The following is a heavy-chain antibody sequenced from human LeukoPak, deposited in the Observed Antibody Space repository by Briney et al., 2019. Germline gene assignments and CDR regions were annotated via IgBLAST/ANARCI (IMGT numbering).Heavy chain of an antibody. CDR1: GFTFSDYY. V-gene: IGHV3-11*01. Sequence: PGRSLRVSCAASGFTFSDYYMSWIRQAPGKGLEWVSYISSSGSTIYYADSVKGRFTISRDNAKNSLYLQMNSLRAEDTAVYYCAREPPGEGIAFDIWGQGTMVTVSS. CDR3: AREPPGEGIAFDI. D-gene: IGHD3-16*01. J-gene: IGHJ3*02. CDR2: ISSSGSTI.